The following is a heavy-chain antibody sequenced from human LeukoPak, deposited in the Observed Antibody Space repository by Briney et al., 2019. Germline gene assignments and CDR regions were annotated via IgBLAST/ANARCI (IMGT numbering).Heavy chain of an antibody. CDR3: ATDGEAVANAFDI. D-gene: IGHD6-19*01. CDR1: GYTLTELS. Sequence: ASVTVSCKVSGYTLTELSMHWVRQAPGKGLEWMGGFDPEDGETIYAQKFQGRVTMTEDTSTDTAYMELSSLRSEDTAVYYCATDGEAVANAFDIWGQGTMVTVSS. V-gene: IGHV1-24*01. J-gene: IGHJ3*02. CDR2: FDPEDGET.